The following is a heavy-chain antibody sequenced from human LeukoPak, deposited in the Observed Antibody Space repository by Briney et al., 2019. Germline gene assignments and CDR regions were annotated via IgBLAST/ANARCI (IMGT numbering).Heavy chain of an antibody. CDR2: INHSGST. V-gene: IGHV4-34*01. CDR1: GGSFSGYY. D-gene: IGHD6-19*01. Sequence: KASETLSLACAVYGGSFSGYYWSWIRQPPGKGLEWIGEINHSGSTDYNPSLKSRVTISVETSKNQFSLNLSSVTAADTAVYYCARGRLARSPYFDYWGQGTLVTVSS. J-gene: IGHJ4*02. CDR3: ARGRLARSPYFDY.